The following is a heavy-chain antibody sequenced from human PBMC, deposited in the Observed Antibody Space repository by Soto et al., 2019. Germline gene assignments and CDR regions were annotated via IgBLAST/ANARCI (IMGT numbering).Heavy chain of an antibody. J-gene: IGHJ3*02. CDR1: GGSISSYY. CDR2: IYYSGST. D-gene: IGHD3-16*01. Sequence: SETLSLTCTVSGGSISSYYWSWIRQPPGKGLEWIGYIYYSGSTNYNPSLKSRVTISVDTSKNQFSLKLSSVTAADTAVYYCASPVGGGDAFEIWGQGTMVTVSS. CDR3: ASPVGGGDAFEI. V-gene: IGHV4-59*01.